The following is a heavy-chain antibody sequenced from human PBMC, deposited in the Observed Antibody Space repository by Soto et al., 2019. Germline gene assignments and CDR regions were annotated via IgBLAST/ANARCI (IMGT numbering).Heavy chain of an antibody. CDR1: GASLSSGAYF. D-gene: IGHD2-15*01. V-gene: IGHV4-31*03. J-gene: IGHJ5*02. CDR3: ARGDGCSGGSCYSVNWFDP. CDR2: IYYSGST. Sequence: SETLSLTCTVSGASLSSGAYFWSWIRQHPGKGLEWIGYIYYSGSTYYNPSLKSRVTISVDTSKNQFSLKLSSVTAADTAVYYCARGDGCSGGSCYSVNWFDPWGQGTLVTVSS.